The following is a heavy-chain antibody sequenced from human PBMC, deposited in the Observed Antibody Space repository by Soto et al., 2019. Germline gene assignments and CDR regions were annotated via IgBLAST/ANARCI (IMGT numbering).Heavy chain of an antibody. CDR2: IYSGGST. CDR1: GFTVSSNY. V-gene: IGHV3-53*04. Sequence: EVQLVESGGGLVQPGGSLRLSCAASGFTVSSNYMSWVRQAPGKGLEWGSVIYSGGSTYYADSVKGRFTISRHNSKNTLYLQMNSLRAEDTAVYYCARAGSKRISHEASYFDYWGQGTLVTVSS. D-gene: IGHD1-20*01. CDR3: ARAGSKRISHEASYFDY. J-gene: IGHJ4*02.